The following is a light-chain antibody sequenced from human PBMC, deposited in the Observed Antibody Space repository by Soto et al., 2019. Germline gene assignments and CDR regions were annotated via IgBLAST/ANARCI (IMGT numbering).Light chain of an antibody. CDR2: GAS. Sequence: EIVMTQSPATLSVSPGERATLSCRASQSVSTLAWYQQKPGQAPRLLIYGASTRATGIPARFGGSGSGTEFTLTISSLQSEDFAVYYCQQCNNWPLTFGGGTKVEIK. J-gene: IGKJ4*01. V-gene: IGKV3-15*01. CDR3: QQCNNWPLT. CDR1: QSVST.